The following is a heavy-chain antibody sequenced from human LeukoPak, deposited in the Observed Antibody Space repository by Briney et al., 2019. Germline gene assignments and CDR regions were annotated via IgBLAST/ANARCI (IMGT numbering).Heavy chain of an antibody. Sequence: GGSLRLSCAASGFTFSRFGMNWVRQAPGKGLEWVSAISGSGGSTYYADSVKGRFTISRDNSKNTLYLQMNSLRAEDTAVYYCAKDRRFLEWLLSGLPTYYFDYWAREPWSPSPQ. D-gene: IGHD3-3*01. J-gene: IGHJ4*02. CDR2: ISGSGGST. CDR1: GFTFSRFG. V-gene: IGHV3-23*01. CDR3: AKDRRFLEWLLSGLPTYYFDY.